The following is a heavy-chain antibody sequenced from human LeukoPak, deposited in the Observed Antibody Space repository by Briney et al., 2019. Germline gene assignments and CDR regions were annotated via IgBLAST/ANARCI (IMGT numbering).Heavy chain of an antibody. D-gene: IGHD2-2*01. V-gene: IGHV4-4*07. CDR3: VRSGGYCGSTTCHVEYFDL. CDR2: IYTSGSN. Sequence: SETLSLTCTVSGGSISSYYWSWVRQPAGKGLEWIGRIYTSGSNNYNPSLKSRVTMSVDTSKNQFSLKLSSVTAADTAVYYCVRSGGYCGSTTCHVEYFDLWGRGTLVTVSS. CDR1: GGSISSYY. J-gene: IGHJ2*01.